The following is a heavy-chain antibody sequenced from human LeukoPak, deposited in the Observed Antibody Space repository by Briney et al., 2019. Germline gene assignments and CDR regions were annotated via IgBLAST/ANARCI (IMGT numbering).Heavy chain of an antibody. CDR1: GYTLTGYY. CDR2: INPNSGGT. J-gene: IGHJ4*02. CDR3: ARIPLSELVEVDY. Sequence: ASVKVSCKASGYTLTGYYMHWLRQAPGQGLEWMGWINPNSGGTNYAQKFQGRVTMTRDTSISTAYMELSRLRSDDTAVYYCARIPLSELVEVDYWGQGTLVTVSS. V-gene: IGHV1-2*02. D-gene: IGHD6-13*01.